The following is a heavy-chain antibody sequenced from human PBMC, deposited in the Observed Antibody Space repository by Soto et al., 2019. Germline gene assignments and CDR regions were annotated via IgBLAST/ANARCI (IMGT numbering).Heavy chain of an antibody. V-gene: IGHV3-33*01. D-gene: IGHD3-16*02. Sequence: GGSLRLSCAASGFTFSSSGMHWVRQAPGKGLEWVAVIWYDGSNKYYADSVKGRYTISRDNSKNTLYLQMNSLRAEDTAVYYCARRVPYRLYIDYWGQGTLVTVSS. CDR3: ARRVPYRLYIDY. J-gene: IGHJ4*02. CDR1: GFTFSSSG. CDR2: IWYDGSNK.